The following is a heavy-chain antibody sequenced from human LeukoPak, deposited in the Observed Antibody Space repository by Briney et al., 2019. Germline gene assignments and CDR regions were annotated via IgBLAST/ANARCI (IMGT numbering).Heavy chain of an antibody. D-gene: IGHD2-15*01. Sequence: ASVRVSCKPSGHTFTRYGISWVRQAPGQGLEWMGWMSGYNGNTNYAQKFQGRVNMTTDTSTSTAYMELRRLRSDDPAVYYCARDCSGGSCHFDYWGQGTLVTVPS. J-gene: IGHJ4*02. V-gene: IGHV1-18*04. CDR2: MSGYNGNT. CDR1: GHTFTRYG. CDR3: ARDCSGGSCHFDY.